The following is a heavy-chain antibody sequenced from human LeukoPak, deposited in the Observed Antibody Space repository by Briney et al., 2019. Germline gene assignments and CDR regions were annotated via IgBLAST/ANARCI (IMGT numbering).Heavy chain of an antibody. J-gene: IGHJ6*02. CDR3: ARAHYSSPNCYALYYYYGMDV. D-gene: IGHD2-2*01. V-gene: IGHV3-13*01. CDR2: IDTAGDT. Sequence: GGSLRLSCAASGFTFSSYDMHWVRQVTGKGLEWVSGIDTAGDTYYPGSVKGRFTISRENAKNSLYLQMNSLGAGDTAVYYCARAHYSSPNCYALYYYYGMDVWGQGTTVTVSS. CDR1: GFTFSSYD.